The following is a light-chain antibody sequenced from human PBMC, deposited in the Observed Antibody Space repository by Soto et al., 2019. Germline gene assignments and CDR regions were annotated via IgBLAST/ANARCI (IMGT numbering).Light chain of an antibody. V-gene: IGKV3-15*01. Sequence: EIVVTQSPATLSVSPGERATLSCRASQSVSSNLAWYQQKPGLAPRLLIYGASTRATGIPARFSGSGSGTEFTLTISSLQSEDFAVYYCQQYNNWPRAFGQGIKVEIK. CDR2: GAS. J-gene: IGKJ1*01. CDR1: QSVSSN. CDR3: QQYNNWPRA.